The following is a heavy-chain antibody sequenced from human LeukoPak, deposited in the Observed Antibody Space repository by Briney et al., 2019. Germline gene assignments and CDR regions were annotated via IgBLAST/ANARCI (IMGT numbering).Heavy chain of an antibody. J-gene: IGHJ4*02. CDR1: GYRFSNYG. CDR3: ARVGSPDSENSGWKLFFDY. D-gene: IGHD6-19*01. V-gene: IGHV1-18*01. CDR2: ISAYNGDT. Sequence: ASVKVSCKASGYRFSNYGITWVRQAPAQGLECMGWISAYNGDTNYAQKFQGRLTMTTDTSTNTAYMELRSLRSDDTAVYYCARVGSPDSENSGWKLFFDYWGQGTLVTVSS.